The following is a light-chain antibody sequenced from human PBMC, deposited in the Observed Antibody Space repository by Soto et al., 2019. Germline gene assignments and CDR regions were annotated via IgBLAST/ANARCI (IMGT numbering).Light chain of an antibody. Sequence: SVLTQPGSVSGSPGQSITISCTGTSSDVGSLNFVSWYQQHPGKAPKFMIYEVSKRPSGVSNRFSGSKSGNTATLTISGLQAEDEADYYCCSYAGRSTLVFGTGTKVTVL. CDR3: CSYAGRSTLV. V-gene: IGLV2-23*02. CDR2: EVS. CDR1: SSDVGSLNF. J-gene: IGLJ1*01.